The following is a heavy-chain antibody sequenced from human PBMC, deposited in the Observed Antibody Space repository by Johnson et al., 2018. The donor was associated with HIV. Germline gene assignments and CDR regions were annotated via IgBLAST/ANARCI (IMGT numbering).Heavy chain of an antibody. CDR3: AREGGGSLDDACDI. D-gene: IGHD1-26*01. Sequence: MLLVESGGGVVRPGGSLRLSCAASGFTFDDYGMSWVRQAPGKGLEWVTGINWNGGCTGYACSVKGRFSISRDNAKNSRYLQMNSLRAEDTALYYCAREGGGSLDDACDIWGKGQCSPSL. CDR1: GFTFDDYG. J-gene: IGHJ3*02. V-gene: IGHV3-20*04. CDR2: INWNGGCT.